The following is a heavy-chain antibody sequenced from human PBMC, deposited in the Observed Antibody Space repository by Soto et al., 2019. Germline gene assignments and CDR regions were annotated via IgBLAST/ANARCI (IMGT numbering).Heavy chain of an antibody. J-gene: IGHJ4*02. CDR1: GYTFTSYG. D-gene: IGHD3-10*01. CDR2: ISAYNGNT. CDR3: ARDGYYYGSGSYYNGFDY. Sequence: ASVKVSCKASGYTFTSYGISWVRQAPGQGHEWMGWISAYNGNTNYAQKLQGRVTMTTDTSTSTAYMELRSLRSDDTAVYYCARDGYYYGSGSYYNGFDYWGQGTLVTVSS. V-gene: IGHV1-18*01.